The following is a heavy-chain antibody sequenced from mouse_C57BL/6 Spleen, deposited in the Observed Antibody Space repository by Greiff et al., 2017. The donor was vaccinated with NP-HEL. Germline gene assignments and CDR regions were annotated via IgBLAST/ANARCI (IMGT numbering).Heavy chain of an antibody. CDR3: TITTVVATDYFDY. V-gene: IGHV14-4*01. CDR2: IDPENGDT. Sequence: EVQLQQSGAELVRPGASVKLSCTASGFNIKDDYMHWVKQRPEQGLEWIGWIDPENGDTEYASKFQGKATITADTSSNTAYLQLGSLTSEDTAVYYCTITTVVATDYFDYWGQGTTLTVSS. J-gene: IGHJ2*01. CDR1: GFNIKDDY. D-gene: IGHD1-1*01.